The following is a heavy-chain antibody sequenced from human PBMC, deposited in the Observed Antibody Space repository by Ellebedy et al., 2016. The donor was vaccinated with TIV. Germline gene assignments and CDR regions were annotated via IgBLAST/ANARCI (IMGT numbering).Heavy chain of an antibody. Sequence: GGSLRLSCAASGFTFSNAWMNWVRQAPGKGLEWVGRIKSKTDGGAADCAAPVKGRFTISRDDSKNTLYLQMNSLKTEDTAVYFCTTVYRYNYDSVWGQGTLVTVPS. CDR1: GFTFSNAW. D-gene: IGHD5-18*01. CDR2: IKSKTDGGAA. V-gene: IGHV3-15*01. J-gene: IGHJ4*02. CDR3: TTVYRYNYDSV.